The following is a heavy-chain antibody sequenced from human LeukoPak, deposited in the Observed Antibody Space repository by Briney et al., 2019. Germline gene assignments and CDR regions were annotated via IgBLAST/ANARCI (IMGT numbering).Heavy chain of an antibody. CDR3: AKLFYSSGMYHFDY. CDR2: ISGSGGGT. J-gene: IGHJ4*02. D-gene: IGHD3-10*01. CDR1: GFTFSSSA. V-gene: IGHV3-23*01. Sequence: GGSLRLSCAASGFTFSSSAMSWVRQAPGKGLAWVSTISGSGGGTYYADYVKGRFTIYRDNSNNTLYLKMNSLRAEDTAVFYCAKLFYSSGMYHFDYWGQGTLVTVSS.